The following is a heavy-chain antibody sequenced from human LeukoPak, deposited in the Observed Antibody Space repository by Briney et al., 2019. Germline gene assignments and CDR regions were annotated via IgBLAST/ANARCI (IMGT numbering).Heavy chain of an antibody. V-gene: IGHV7-4-1*02. CDR3: ARSRIVVVPAAISGNWFDP. D-gene: IGHD2-2*01. CDR2: INTNTGNP. CDR1: GYTFTSYA. Sequence: ASVKVSCKASGYTFTSYAMNWVRQAPGQGLEWMGWINTNTGNPTYAQGFTGRFVFSLDTSVSTAYLQISSLKAEDTAVYYCARSRIVVVPAAISGNWFDPWGQGTLVTVSS. J-gene: IGHJ5*02.